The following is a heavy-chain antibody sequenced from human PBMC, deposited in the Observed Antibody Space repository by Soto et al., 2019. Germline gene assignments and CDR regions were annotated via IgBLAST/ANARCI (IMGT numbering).Heavy chain of an antibody. CDR1: GGSISSYY. Sequence: QVQLQESGPGLVKPSETLSLTCTVSGGSISSYYWSWIRQPAGKGLEWIGRIYTSGSTNYNPSLKSRVAMSVDTSKNKFSLRLSSVTAADTAVYYCATEAGTTRFLDYWGQGTLVTVSS. CDR2: IYTSGST. CDR3: ATEAGTTRFLDY. D-gene: IGHD1-7*01. J-gene: IGHJ4*02. V-gene: IGHV4-4*07.